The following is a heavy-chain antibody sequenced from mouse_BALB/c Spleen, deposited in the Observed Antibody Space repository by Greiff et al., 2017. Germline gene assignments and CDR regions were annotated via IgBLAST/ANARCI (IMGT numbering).Heavy chain of an antibody. CDR1: GYTFTSYW. CDR3: ARGDYGNLY. D-gene: IGHD2-1*01. V-gene: IGHV1S81*02. J-gene: IGHJ4*01. Sequence: VQLQQSGAELVKPGASVKLSCKASGYTFTSYWMHWVKQRPGQGLEWIGEINPSNGRTNYNEKFKSKATLTVDKSSSTAYMQLSSLTSEDSAVYYCARGDYGNLYWGQGTSVTVSS. CDR2: INPSNGRT.